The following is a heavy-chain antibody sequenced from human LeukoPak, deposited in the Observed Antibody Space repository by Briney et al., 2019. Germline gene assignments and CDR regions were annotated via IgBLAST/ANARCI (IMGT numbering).Heavy chain of an antibody. V-gene: IGHV3-23*01. CDR1: GFTFSDYY. Sequence: GGSLRLSCAASGFTFSDYYMTWIRQAPGKGLFWVSGISAGGGSTYYADSVKGRFTISRDNSRNTLYLQMNSLRAEDTAVYYCAKDAADPEYWGQGTLVTVSS. J-gene: IGHJ4*02. D-gene: IGHD6-13*01. CDR3: AKDAADPEY. CDR2: ISAGGGST.